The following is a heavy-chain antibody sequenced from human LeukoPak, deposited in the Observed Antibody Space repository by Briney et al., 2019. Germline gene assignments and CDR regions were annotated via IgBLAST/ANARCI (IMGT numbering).Heavy chain of an antibody. CDR2: INPNSGGT. J-gene: IGHJ4*02. CDR1: GYTFTGYD. Sequence: ASVKVSCKASGYTFTGYDMHWVRQAPGQGLEWMGWINPNSGGTNYAQKFQGRVTMTRDTSISTAYMELSRLRSDDTAVYYCATEAPTVTNPDYWGQGTLVTVSS. V-gene: IGHV1-2*02. CDR3: ATEAPTVTNPDY. D-gene: IGHD4-17*01.